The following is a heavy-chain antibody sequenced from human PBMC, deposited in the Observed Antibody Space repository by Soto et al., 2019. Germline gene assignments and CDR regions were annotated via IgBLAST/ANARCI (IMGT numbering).Heavy chain of an antibody. Sequence: TGGSLRLSCAASGGPFSSYAMSWVRQAPGKGLEWVSAISGSGGSTYYADSVKGRFTISRDNSKNTLYLQMNSLRAEDTAVYYCAKQLSRSNWAFDYWGQGTLVTVSS. V-gene: IGHV3-23*01. CDR3: AKQLSRSNWAFDY. CDR2: ISGSGGST. CDR1: GGPFSSYA. D-gene: IGHD7-27*01. J-gene: IGHJ4*02.